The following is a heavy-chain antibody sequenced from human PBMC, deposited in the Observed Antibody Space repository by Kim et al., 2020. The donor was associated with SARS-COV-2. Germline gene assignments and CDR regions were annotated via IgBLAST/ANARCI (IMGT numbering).Heavy chain of an antibody. CDR2: IDPSDSYT. J-gene: IGHJ5*02. D-gene: IGHD6-13*01. CDR1: GYSFTSYW. CDR3: ASSPRLSSSGWYSSINWFVP. V-gene: IGHV5-10-1*01. Sequence: GESLKISCKGSGYSFTSYWISWVRQMPGKGLEWMGRIDPSDSYTNYSPSFQGHVTISADKSISTAYLQWSSLKASDTAMYYCASSPRLSSSGWYSSINWFVPWGQRNLVTVSS.